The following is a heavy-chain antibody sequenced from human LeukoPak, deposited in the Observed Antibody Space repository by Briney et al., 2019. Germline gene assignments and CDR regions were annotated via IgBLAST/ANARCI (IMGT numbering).Heavy chain of an antibody. CDR1: GGSISSGGYY. D-gene: IGHD6-6*01. CDR3: STTARHGSVY. Sequence: SETLSLTCTVSGGSISSGGYYGSWIRQPPGKGLGWIGNIYHSGSTYYNPSLKSRATISIDTSKTQFSLRLGSVTAADKAVYYFSTTARHGSVYWGQGTLVSVPS. J-gene: IGHJ4*02. CDR2: IYHSGST. V-gene: IGHV4-30-2*05.